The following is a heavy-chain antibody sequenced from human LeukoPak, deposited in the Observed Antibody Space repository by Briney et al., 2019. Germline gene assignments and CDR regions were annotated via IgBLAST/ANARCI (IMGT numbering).Heavy chain of an antibody. D-gene: IGHD6-13*01. Sequence: GRSLRLSCAASGFTFSSYGMYWVRQAPGKGLEWVAVISYDGSNKYYADSVKGRFTISRDNSKNTLYLQMNSLRAEDTAVYYCAKDQYSSSWYHFLRYGMDVWGQGTTVTVSS. CDR1: GFTFSSYG. CDR2: ISYDGSNK. J-gene: IGHJ6*02. V-gene: IGHV3-30*18. CDR3: AKDQYSSSWYHFLRYGMDV.